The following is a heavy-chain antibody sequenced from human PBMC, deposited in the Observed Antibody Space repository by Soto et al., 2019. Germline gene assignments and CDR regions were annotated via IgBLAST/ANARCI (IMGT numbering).Heavy chain of an antibody. CDR2: IYDTGRT. Sequence: SETLSLTCTVSGGSISSFYWSWIRQSQGKGLEWIGSIYDTGRTNYNPSLESRVTISVDRSKNQFSLKLTSVTAADRAVYYCARTYCSSASCYDLFDPWGQGTLVTVSS. CDR1: GGSISSFY. CDR3: ARTYCSSASCYDLFDP. J-gene: IGHJ5*02. D-gene: IGHD2-2*01. V-gene: IGHV4-59*01.